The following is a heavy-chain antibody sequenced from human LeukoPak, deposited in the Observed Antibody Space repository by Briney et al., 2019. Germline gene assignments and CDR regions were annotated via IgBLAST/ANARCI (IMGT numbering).Heavy chain of an antibody. V-gene: IGHV3-21*01. J-gene: IGHJ4*02. CDR2: ISRSSSYI. CDR3: ARVPENTPNYFDSRGALDY. Sequence: GGSLRLSCAASGFTFSSYTMNWVRQAPGKGLEWVSSISRSSSYIYYADSVKGRFTISRDNAKNSLYLQMNSLRAEDTAVYYCARVPENTPNYFDSRGALDYWGQGTLVTVSS. D-gene: IGHD3-22*01. CDR1: GFTFSSYT.